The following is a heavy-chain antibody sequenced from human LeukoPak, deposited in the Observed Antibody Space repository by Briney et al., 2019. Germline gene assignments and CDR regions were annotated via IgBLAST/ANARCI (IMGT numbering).Heavy chain of an antibody. CDR3: ARDLNPILYCSSTSCYGGSYYYYGMDV. Sequence: ASVKVSCKASGYTFTSYGISWVRQAPGQGLEWMGWISAYNGNTNYAQKLQGRVTMTTDTSTSTAYMELRSLRSDDTAVYYCARDLNPILYCSSTSCYGGSYYYYGMDVWGQGITVTVSS. CDR1: GYTFTSYG. D-gene: IGHD2-2*01. CDR2: ISAYNGNT. J-gene: IGHJ6*02. V-gene: IGHV1-18*01.